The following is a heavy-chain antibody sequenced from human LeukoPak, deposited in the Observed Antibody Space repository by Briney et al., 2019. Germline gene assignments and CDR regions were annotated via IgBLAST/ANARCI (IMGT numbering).Heavy chain of an antibody. Sequence: WGSLRFSCAASGFTFSSYSMIWVRQAPGKGLEWFSSISSSSSYIYYADSVKGRFTISRDNAKNSLYLQMNSLRAEDTAVYYCARAGNRYSSSWSDFQHWGQGTLVTVAS. V-gene: IGHV3-21*01. J-gene: IGHJ1*01. D-gene: IGHD6-13*01. CDR1: GFTFSSYS. CDR2: ISSSSSYI. CDR3: ARAGNRYSSSWSDFQH.